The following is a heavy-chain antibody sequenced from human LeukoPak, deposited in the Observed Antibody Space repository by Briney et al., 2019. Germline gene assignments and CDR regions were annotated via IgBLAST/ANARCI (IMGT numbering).Heavy chain of an antibody. J-gene: IGHJ4*02. CDR2: FDPEDGER. CDR1: GYTLTELS. Sequence: ASVKVSCKVSGYTLTELSMHWVRQAPGKGLEWMGGFDPEDGERIYAQKFQGRVTMTEDTSTDTAYMELSSLRSEDTAVHYCATCGDYRGDYWGQGTLVTVSS. D-gene: IGHD4-17*01. V-gene: IGHV1-24*01. CDR3: ATCGDYRGDY.